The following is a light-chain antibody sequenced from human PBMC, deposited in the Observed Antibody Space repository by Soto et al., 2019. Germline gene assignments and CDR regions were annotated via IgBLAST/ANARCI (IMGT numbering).Light chain of an antibody. Sequence: AIQMTQSPSSLSASVGDRVNITCRASQVIRYDLGWFQQKPGKAPKLLIYAASSLQSGVPSRFSGSGSGTDFTLTISSLQAEDFAPYYCLQYYIYPYTFGQGTKLEIK. CDR3: LQYYIYPYT. V-gene: IGKV1-6*01. CDR1: QVIRYD. CDR2: AAS. J-gene: IGKJ2*01.